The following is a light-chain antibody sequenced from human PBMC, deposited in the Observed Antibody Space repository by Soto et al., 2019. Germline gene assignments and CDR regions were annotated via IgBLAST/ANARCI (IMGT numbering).Light chain of an antibody. V-gene: IGLV2-14*01. CDR2: EVS. CDR1: SSDVGVYNY. CDR3: SSHTSNSTYV. J-gene: IGLJ1*01. Sequence: QSALTQPASVSGSPGQSITISCTGTSSDVGVYNYFSWYQQHPGKAPKVMIYEVSNRPLGVSNRFYGSNSGNTASLTISGLQAEDEADYYCSSHTSNSTYVFGTGTNVTVL.